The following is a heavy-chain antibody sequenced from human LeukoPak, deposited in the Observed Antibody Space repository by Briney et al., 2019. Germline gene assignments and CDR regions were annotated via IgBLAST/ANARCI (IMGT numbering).Heavy chain of an antibody. J-gene: IGHJ4*02. Sequence: ASVKVSCKASGGTFSNYAIHWVRQAPGQRIEWMGWINAGTGNGKNSPDFQGRITITRDTSASTAYMELTSLRSDDTAMYYCARSGELYFHLDYWGQGSLVSVSS. CDR2: INAGTGNG. V-gene: IGHV1-3*01. D-gene: IGHD3-10*01. CDR3: ARSGELYFHLDY. CDR1: GGTFSNYA.